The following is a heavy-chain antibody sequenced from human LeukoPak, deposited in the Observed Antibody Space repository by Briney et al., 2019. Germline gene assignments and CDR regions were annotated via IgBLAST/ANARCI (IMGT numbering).Heavy chain of an antibody. CDR3: ARHTAETGYYFDY. V-gene: IGHV4-59*08. J-gene: IGHJ4*02. CDR1: GGSITGYY. Sequence: KPSETLSLTCTVSGGSITGYYWSWIRQPPEKGLEWIGYIHHSGSTNFSPSLKSRVTISVDTSKNQFSLKLTSVTAADTAVYYCARHTAETGYYFDYWGQGTLVTVSS. D-gene: IGHD4-17*01. CDR2: IHHSGST.